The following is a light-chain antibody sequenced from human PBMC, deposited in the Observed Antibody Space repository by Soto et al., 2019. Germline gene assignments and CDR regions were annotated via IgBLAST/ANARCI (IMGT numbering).Light chain of an antibody. CDR2: EVS. CDR3: SSYTSSVTMV. Sequence: QSALTQPASVSGSPGQSITISCTGASSDVGGYPYVSWFQHHPGKAPKLMIYEVSNRPSGVSNRFSASKSGNTASLTISGLQADDEADYYCSSYTSSVTMVFGGGTKVTVL. J-gene: IGLJ2*01. CDR1: SSDVGGYPY. V-gene: IGLV2-14*01.